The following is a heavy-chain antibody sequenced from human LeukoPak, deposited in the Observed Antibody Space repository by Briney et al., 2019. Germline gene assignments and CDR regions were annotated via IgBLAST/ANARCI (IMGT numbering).Heavy chain of an antibody. CDR3: ARDFTMVRGVRRAFDI. D-gene: IGHD3-10*01. Sequence: GGSLRLSCAASGFTFSDYYMSWIRQAPGKGLEWVSYISSSGSTIYYADSVKGRFTISRDNAKNLLYLQMNSLRAEDTAVYYCARDFTMVRGVRRAFDIWGQGTMVTVSS. J-gene: IGHJ3*02. CDR1: GFTFSDYY. V-gene: IGHV3-11*01. CDR2: ISSSGSTI.